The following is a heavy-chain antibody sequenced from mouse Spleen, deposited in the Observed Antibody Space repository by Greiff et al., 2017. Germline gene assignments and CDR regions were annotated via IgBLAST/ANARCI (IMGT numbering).Heavy chain of an antibody. CDR2: IYPGDGDT. J-gene: IGHJ1*01. D-gene: IGHD1-1*01. V-gene: IGHV1-87*01. CDR3: ARGDGSSSEWYFDV. CDR1: GYTFTSYW. Sequence: VQLQESGAELARPGASVKLSCKASGYTFTSYWMQWVKQRPGQGLEWIGAIYPGDGDTRYTQKFKGKATLTADKSSSTAYMQLSSLASEDSAVYYGARGDGSSSEWYFDVWGAGTTVTVSS.